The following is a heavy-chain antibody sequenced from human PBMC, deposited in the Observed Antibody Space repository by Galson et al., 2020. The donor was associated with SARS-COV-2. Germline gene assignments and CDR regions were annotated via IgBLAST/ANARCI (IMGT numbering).Heavy chain of an antibody. J-gene: IGHJ4*02. CDR3: ARDRSGGGYFFDY. D-gene: IGHD3-3*01. CDR2: TYKSGST. Sequence: SETLSLTCAVSGDSISSGYYYWTWIRQVPGKGLEWIGYTYKSGSTTYNPSLQGRLTISVNTAENQFSLSLNSVTAADTAVYYCARDRSGGGYFFDYWGRGTLVTVSS. CDR1: GDSISSGYYY. V-gene: IGHV4-31*11.